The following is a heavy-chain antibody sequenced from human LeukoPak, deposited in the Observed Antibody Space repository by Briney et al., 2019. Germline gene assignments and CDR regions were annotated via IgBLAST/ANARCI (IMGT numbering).Heavy chain of an antibody. D-gene: IGHD3-16*01. Sequence: GGSLRLSCAASGFTFSSYGMHWIRQAPGKGLEWVAVIWYDGSNKYYADSVKGRFTISRDNSKNTLYLQMNSLRAEDTAVYYCARGGGGAFWSVDYWGQGTLVTVSS. CDR1: GFTFSSYG. V-gene: IGHV3-33*01. J-gene: IGHJ4*02. CDR3: ARGGGGAFWSVDY. CDR2: IWYDGSNK.